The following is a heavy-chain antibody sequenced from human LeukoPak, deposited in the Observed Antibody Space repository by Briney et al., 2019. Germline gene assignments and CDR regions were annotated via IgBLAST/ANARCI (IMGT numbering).Heavy chain of an antibody. V-gene: IGHV3-7*01. D-gene: IGHD3-10*01. CDR3: ASFPPYMVRTDAFDI. CDR1: GFTFSTYW. J-gene: IGHJ3*02. CDR2: IKQDGSEK. Sequence: GGSLRLSCAASGFTFSTYWMSWVRQAPGMGLEWVANIKQDGSEKRYVDSVRGRFTISRDNAKNSLYLQMSSLRAEDTAVYYCASFPPYMVRTDAFDIWGQGTMVTISS.